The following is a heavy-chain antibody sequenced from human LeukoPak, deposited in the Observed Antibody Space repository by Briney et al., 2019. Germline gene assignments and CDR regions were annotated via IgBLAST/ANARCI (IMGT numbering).Heavy chain of an antibody. D-gene: IGHD1-26*01. CDR2: ISSSSSYI. CDR3: VRGGLYHYSGTSGDY. Sequence: GGSLRLSCAASGFTFSNAWMSWVRQAPGKGLEWVSSISSSSSYIYYADSVKGRFTIFRDNAESSLYLQLNSLGAEDTAVYYCVRGGLYHYSGTSGDYWGQGTLVTVSS. V-gene: IGHV3-21*06. J-gene: IGHJ4*02. CDR1: GFTFSNAW.